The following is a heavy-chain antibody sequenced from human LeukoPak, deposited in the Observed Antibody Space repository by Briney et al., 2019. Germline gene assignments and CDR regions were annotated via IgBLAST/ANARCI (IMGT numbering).Heavy chain of an antibody. Sequence: GGSLRLSCAASGFTFSSYSMNWVRQAPGKGLEWVSSISSSSSYIYYADSVKGRFTISRDNAKNSLYLQMNSLRAEDTAVYYCAREPFWSGYLYDGFDIWGQGTMVTVSS. J-gene: IGHJ3*02. V-gene: IGHV3-21*01. CDR1: GFTFSSYS. D-gene: IGHD3-3*01. CDR2: ISSSSSYI. CDR3: AREPFWSGYLYDGFDI.